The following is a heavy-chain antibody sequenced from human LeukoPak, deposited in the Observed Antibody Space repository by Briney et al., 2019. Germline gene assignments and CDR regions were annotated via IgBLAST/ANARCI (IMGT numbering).Heavy chain of an antibody. D-gene: IGHD5-12*01. CDR1: GDSISSYH. Sequence: SETLSLTCTVSGDSISSYHWSWIRQPPGKGLEWLGYMYNSGNTNYNPSLKSRVTISVDRSKNQFSLKLSSVTAADTAVYYCAREPDSGFYDYWGQGTLVTVSS. CDR2: MYNSGNT. J-gene: IGHJ4*02. V-gene: IGHV4-59*12. CDR3: AREPDSGFYDY.